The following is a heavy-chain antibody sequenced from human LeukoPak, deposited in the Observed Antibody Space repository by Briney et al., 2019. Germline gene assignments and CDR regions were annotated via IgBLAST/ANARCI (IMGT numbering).Heavy chain of an antibody. V-gene: IGHV4-38-2*01. J-gene: IGHJ6*03. Sequence: PSETPSLTCAVSGYSISSGYYWGWIRQPPGKGLEWIGSIYHSGSTYYNPSLKSRVTISVDTSKNQFSLKLSSVTAADTAVYYCASQTQDYSSYMDVWGKGTTVTVSS. CDR2: IYHSGST. D-gene: IGHD4-11*01. CDR3: ASQTQDYSSYMDV. CDR1: GYSISSGYY.